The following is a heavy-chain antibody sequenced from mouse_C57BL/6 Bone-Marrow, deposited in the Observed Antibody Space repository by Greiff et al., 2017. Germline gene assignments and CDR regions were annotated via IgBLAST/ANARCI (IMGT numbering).Heavy chain of an antibody. CDR1: GYTFTSYG. Sequence: VQLQQSGAELARPGASVKLSCKASGYTFTSYGISWVKQRTGQGLEWIGEIYPRSGNTYYNEKFKGKATLTADKSSSTAYMELRSLTSEDSAVYVCARWDLLRRAYWYFDVWGTGTTVTVSS. D-gene: IGHD1-1*01. CDR2: IYPRSGNT. V-gene: IGHV1-81*01. CDR3: ARWDLLRRAYWYFDV. J-gene: IGHJ1*03.